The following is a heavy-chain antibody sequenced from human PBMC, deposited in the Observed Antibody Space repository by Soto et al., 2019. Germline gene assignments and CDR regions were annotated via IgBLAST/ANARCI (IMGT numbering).Heavy chain of an antibody. D-gene: IGHD3-10*01. CDR3: GRVGESMVRGVIILYYYGMDV. Sequence: ASVKVSCKASGYTFTSYAMHWVRQAPGQRLEWMGWINAGNGNTKYSQKFQGRVTITRDTSASTAYMELSSLRSEDTAVYYCGRVGESMVRGVIILYYYGMDVWGQGTTVTVSS. V-gene: IGHV1-3*01. J-gene: IGHJ6*02. CDR1: GYTFTSYA. CDR2: INAGNGNT.